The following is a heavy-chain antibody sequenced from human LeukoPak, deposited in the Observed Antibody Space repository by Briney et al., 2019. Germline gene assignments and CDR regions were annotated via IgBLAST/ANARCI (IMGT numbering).Heavy chain of an antibody. CDR3: ARGFSALDY. CDR1: GGSFSGYY. D-gene: IGHD3-3*02. Sequence: SETLSLTCAVYGGSFSGYYWSWIRRPPGKGLEWIGEINHSGSTNYNPSLKSRVTISVDTSKNQFSLKLSSVTAADTAVYYCARGFSALDYWGQGTLVTVSS. J-gene: IGHJ4*02. V-gene: IGHV4-34*01. CDR2: INHSGST.